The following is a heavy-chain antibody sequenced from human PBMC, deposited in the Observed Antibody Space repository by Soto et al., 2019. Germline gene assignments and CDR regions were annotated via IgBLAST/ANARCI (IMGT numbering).Heavy chain of an antibody. D-gene: IGHD3-22*01. CDR2: RYDDGST. J-gene: IGHJ4*02. V-gene: IGHV4-39*01. CDR3: ARGIYIGSSGYYLDF. Sequence: SETLCLTCTVSGDSIRNRNYYWGWIRQPPGKGLEWIVSRYDDGSTFYNPSLRSRVTISVDTAKKEFSLKVTSVTAADTAVYYCARGIYIGSSGYYLDFWGQGTLVTVS. CDR1: GDSIRNRNYY.